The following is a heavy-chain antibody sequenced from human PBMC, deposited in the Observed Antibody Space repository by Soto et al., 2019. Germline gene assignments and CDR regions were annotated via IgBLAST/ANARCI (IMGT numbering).Heavy chain of an antibody. Sequence: QVQLVESGGGVVQPGRSLRLSCAASGFTFSSYGMHWVRQAPGKGLEWVAVIWYDGSNKYYADSVKGRFTISRDNSKNTLDLQMNSLRAEDTAVYYCARGGDTAMVTFYWGQGTLVTVSS. V-gene: IGHV3-33*01. J-gene: IGHJ4*02. D-gene: IGHD5-18*01. CDR1: GFTFSSYG. CDR3: ARGGDTAMVTFY. CDR2: IWYDGSNK.